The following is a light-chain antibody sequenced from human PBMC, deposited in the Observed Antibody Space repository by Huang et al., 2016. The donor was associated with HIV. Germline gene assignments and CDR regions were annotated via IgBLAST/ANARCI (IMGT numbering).Light chain of an antibody. CDR3: QQLRSYPLT. V-gene: IGKV1-9*01. CDR1: QGISTS. Sequence: IQLTQSPSSLSASIGDRVTIPCRASQGISTSFAWYQQKPGKAPNLLILDASSVRSGVPSRFSGSRSGTVFTLSISSLQPEDFATYFCQQLRSYPLTFGGGTKVEIK. J-gene: IGKJ4*01. CDR2: DAS.